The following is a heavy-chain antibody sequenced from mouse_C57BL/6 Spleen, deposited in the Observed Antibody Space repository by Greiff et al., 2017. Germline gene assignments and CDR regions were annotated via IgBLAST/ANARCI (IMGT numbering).Heavy chain of an antibody. Sequence: DVMLVESGGGLVQPGGSMKLSCVASGFTFSNYWMNWVRQSPEKGLEWVAQIRLKSDNYATHYAESVKGRFTISRDDSKSSVYLQMNNLRAEDTGIYYCTGGTTVVATDFDVWGTGTTVTVSS. J-gene: IGHJ1*03. CDR2: IRLKSDNYAT. V-gene: IGHV6-3*01. CDR3: TGGTTVVATDFDV. D-gene: IGHD1-1*01. CDR1: GFTFSNYW.